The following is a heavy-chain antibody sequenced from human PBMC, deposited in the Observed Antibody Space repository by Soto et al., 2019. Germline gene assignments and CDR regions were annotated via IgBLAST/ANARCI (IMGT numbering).Heavy chain of an antibody. D-gene: IGHD2-15*01. CDR3: ARGRYCSGGSCLRWFDP. CDR1: GGSISSYY. Sequence: TSETLSLTCTVSGGSISSYYWSWIRQPPGKGLEWIGYIYYSGSTNYNPSLKSRVTISVDTSKNQFSLKLSSVTAADTAVYYCARGRYCSGGSCLRWFDPWGQGTLVTVSS. J-gene: IGHJ5*02. CDR2: IYYSGST. V-gene: IGHV4-59*08.